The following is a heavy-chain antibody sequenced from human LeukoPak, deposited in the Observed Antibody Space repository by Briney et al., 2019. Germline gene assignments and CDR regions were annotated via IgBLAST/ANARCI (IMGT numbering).Heavy chain of an antibody. J-gene: IGHJ5*02. V-gene: IGHV1-2*02. CDR3: ARVTPYGWELFWFDP. CDR1: GYTFTGYY. Sequence: GASVKVSCKASGYTFTGYYMHWVRQAPGQGLEWMGWINPNSGGTNYAQKFQGRVTMTRDTSISTAYMELSRLRSDDTAVYYCARVTPYGWELFWFDPWGQGTLVTVSS. CDR2: INPNSGGT. D-gene: IGHD1-26*01.